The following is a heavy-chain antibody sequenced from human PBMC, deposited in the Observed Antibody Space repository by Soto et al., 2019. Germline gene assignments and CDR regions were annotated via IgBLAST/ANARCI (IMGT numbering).Heavy chain of an antibody. CDR2: IHNSGTT. Sequence: SETLSLTCTVSGGSIISGDFYWNWIRQHPGKGLEWIGYIHNSGTTYYIPPLRSRVTMAVDTSKNQLSLKLTSVTAADTAVYYCARGVTFGGVIAPRFDPWGQGTLVTVS. D-gene: IGHD3-16*02. J-gene: IGHJ5*02. CDR1: GGSIISGDFY. CDR3: ARGVTFGGVIAPRFDP. V-gene: IGHV4-31*03.